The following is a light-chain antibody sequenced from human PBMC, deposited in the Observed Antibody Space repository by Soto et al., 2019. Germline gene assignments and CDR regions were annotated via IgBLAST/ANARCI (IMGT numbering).Light chain of an antibody. CDR2: GAF. V-gene: IGKV3-11*01. CDR3: QQRNVCPPVT. CDR1: PSVTNF. Sequence: EIVLRHGPASLSWSPGERATLSCRASPSVTNFLAWYQQKPGQAPRLLIYGAFNRATGIPARFSGSGSGTDFTLTIGCLEAEDSAVYYCQQRNVCPPVTFGQGTRLEIK. J-gene: IGKJ5*01.